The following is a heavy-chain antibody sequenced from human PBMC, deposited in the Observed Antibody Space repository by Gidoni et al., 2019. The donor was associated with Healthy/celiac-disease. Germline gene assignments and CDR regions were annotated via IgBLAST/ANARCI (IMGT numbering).Heavy chain of an antibody. CDR2: IYSSGST. CDR3: ARIGEENYYGSGSYYAFDP. CDR1: GGSISSYY. D-gene: IGHD3-10*01. V-gene: IGHV4-59*08. J-gene: IGHJ5*02. Sequence: QVHLQESGPGLVKPSETLSLTCTVSGGSISSYYWSWIRQPPGKGLEWIGYIYSSGSTNYNPSLKSRVTISVDTSKNQFSLKLSSVTAADTAVYYCARIGEENYYGSGSYYAFDPWGQGTLVTVSS.